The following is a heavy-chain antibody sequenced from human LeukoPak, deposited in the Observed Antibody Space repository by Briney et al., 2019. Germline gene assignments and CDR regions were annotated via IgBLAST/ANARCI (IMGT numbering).Heavy chain of an antibody. CDR3: ARAGRITMVRGVISHRHWYFDL. V-gene: IGHV4-34*12. CDR2: IIHSGST. D-gene: IGHD3-10*01. Sequence: PSETLSLTCAVYGGSFSGYYWSWIRQPPGKGVEWIGEIIHSGSTNYNPSLKSRVTISVDTSKNQFSLKLSSVTAADTAVYYCARAGRITMVRGVISHRHWYFDLWGRGTLVSVSS. J-gene: IGHJ2*01. CDR1: GGSFSGYY.